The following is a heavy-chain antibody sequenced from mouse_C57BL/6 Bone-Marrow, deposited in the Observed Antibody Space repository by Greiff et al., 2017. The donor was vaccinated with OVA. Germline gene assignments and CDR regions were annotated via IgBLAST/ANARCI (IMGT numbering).Heavy chain of an antibody. J-gene: IGHJ4*01. D-gene: IGHD1-2*01. CDR3: TTDGITAAGAMDY. CDR1: GFNIKDDY. V-gene: IGHV14-4*01. CDR2: IDPENGDT. Sequence: EVQLQQSGAELVRPGASVKLSCTASGFNIKDDYMHWVKQRPEQGLEWIGWIDPENGDTEYASKFQGKATITADTSSNTAYLQLSSLTSEDTSVDNYTTDGITAAGAMDYWGQGTSVTVSA.